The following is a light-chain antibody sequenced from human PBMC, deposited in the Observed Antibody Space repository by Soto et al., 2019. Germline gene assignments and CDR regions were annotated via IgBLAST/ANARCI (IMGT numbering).Light chain of an antibody. J-gene: IGKJ5*01. CDR2: RAS. CDR3: QQSFSTPIS. Sequence: DIQMTQSPSSLSASVGARVSITCRASQSISTYVNWYQQKPGTAPNLLIYRASTLESGVPSRFSGSGSGTDFTLTISSLQPADFSTYYCQQSFSTPISFGQGTRLDIK. V-gene: IGKV1-39*01. CDR1: QSISTY.